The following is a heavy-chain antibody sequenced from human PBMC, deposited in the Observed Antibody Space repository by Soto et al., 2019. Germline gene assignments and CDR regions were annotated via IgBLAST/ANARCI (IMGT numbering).Heavy chain of an antibody. J-gene: IGHJ6*02. Sequence: QVQLQQWGAGLLKPSETLSLTCAVYGGSFSGYYWSWIRQPPGKGLEWIGEINHSGSTNYNLSLKSRVTISVDTSKNQFSLKLSSVTAADTAVYYCARGGHIVVVPAGSYYYYGMDVWGQGTTVTVSS. V-gene: IGHV4-34*01. D-gene: IGHD2-2*01. CDR3: ARGGHIVVVPAGSYYYYGMDV. CDR1: GGSFSGYY. CDR2: INHSGST.